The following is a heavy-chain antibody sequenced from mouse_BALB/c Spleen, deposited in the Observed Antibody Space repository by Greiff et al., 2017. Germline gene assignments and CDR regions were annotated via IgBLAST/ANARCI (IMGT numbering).Heavy chain of an antibody. D-gene: IGHD2-4*01. Sequence: VQLQQSGAELVRPGTSVKISCKASGYTFTNYWLGWVKQRPGHGLEWIGDIYPGGGYTNYNEKFKGKATLTADTSSSTAYMQLSSLTSEDSAVYFCARSYDYDEGDYWGQGTTLTVSS. CDR3: ARSYDYDEGDY. J-gene: IGHJ2*01. CDR1: GYTFTNYW. CDR2: IYPGGGYT. V-gene: IGHV1-63*02.